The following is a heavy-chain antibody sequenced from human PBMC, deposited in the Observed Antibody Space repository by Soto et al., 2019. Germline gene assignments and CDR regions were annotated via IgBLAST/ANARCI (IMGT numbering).Heavy chain of an antibody. CDR2: MLHSGTT. CDR3: AYSPGWYRHDL. J-gene: IGHJ3*01. D-gene: IGHD6-19*01. CDR1: GDSISSPKW. V-gene: IGHV4-4*02. Sequence: QVQLQESGPGLVKPSGTLSLTCAVSGDSISSPKWWTWVRQPPGKGREWIGDMLHSGTTNYNPSLKSRVTISVDKSKNQFSLSLYSVTAADTAVYYCAYSPGWYRHDLWGPGTLVIVSS.